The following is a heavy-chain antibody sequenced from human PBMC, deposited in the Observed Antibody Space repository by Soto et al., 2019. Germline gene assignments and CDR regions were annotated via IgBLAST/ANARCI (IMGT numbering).Heavy chain of an antibody. Sequence: QVQLVQSGAEVKKPGASVKVSCKASGYTFASYAISWMRQAPGQGLEWMGWISAYNGNTNYAQKLQGRVTMTTAPSTRTAYMVLRSLRSDDTAVYYCARAPPPPDYWGQGTLVTVSS. CDR2: ISAYNGNT. V-gene: IGHV1-18*01. CDR1: GYTFASYA. J-gene: IGHJ4*02. CDR3: ARAPPPPDY.